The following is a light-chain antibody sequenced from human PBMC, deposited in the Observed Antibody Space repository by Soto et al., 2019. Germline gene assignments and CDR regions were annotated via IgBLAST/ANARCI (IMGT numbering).Light chain of an antibody. CDR1: QSMSTDY. CDR2: AAS. V-gene: IGKV3-20*01. Sequence: DIVLTQSPGTLAPSPGETATLSCRASQSMSTDYLAWYQHKPGQAPRLLIYAASNKITGIPDRFTGSGSRTDFTLTTSGLEPEDFAIYYCQQYGRTFGQGTRLEIK. CDR3: QQYGRT. J-gene: IGKJ5*01.